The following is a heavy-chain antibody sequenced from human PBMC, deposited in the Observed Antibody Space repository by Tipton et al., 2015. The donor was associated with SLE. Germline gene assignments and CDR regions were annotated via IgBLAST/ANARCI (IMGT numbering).Heavy chain of an antibody. D-gene: IGHD3-3*01. CDR1: GFTFSSYA. CDR2: ISGSGGST. CDR3: AKSRGEWLFLRPGGYYYGMDV. V-gene: IGHV3-23*01. Sequence: SLRLSCAASGFTFSSYAMSWVRQAPGKGLEWVSAISGSGGSTYYADSVKGRFTISRDNSKNTLYLQMNSLRAEDTAVYYCAKSRGEWLFLRPGGYYYGMDVWGQGTTVTVSS. J-gene: IGHJ6*02.